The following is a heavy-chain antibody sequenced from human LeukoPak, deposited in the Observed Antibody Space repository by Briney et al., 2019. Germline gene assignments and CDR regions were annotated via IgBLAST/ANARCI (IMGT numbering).Heavy chain of an antibody. CDR1: GYTFIDYY. J-gene: IGHJ4*02. CDR3: ARVKKLMPEFEF. Sequence: VKVSCKSSGYTFIDYYIHWGRQAPGQGLEWMGWINPNSGATKYAQKFQGRVSMTRDTSINTAYMDLTNLRSDDTAIFYCARVKKLMPEFEFWGQGTLVTVSS. D-gene: IGHD2-2*01. V-gene: IGHV1-2*02. CDR2: INPNSGAT.